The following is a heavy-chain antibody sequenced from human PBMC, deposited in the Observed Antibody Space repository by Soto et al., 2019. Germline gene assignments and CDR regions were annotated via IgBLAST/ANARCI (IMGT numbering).Heavy chain of an antibody. V-gene: IGHV3-23*01. J-gene: IGHJ4*02. CDR2: ITASNSDT. CDR3: AKTMTIPYFES. Sequence: GGSLRLSCAASGFTSCNYAMNWVRQAPGKGLEWVSLITASNSDTYYTDSVKGRFTISTDYSKNTLYLQMSHLRAEDTAIYYCAKTMTIPYFESWGQGTLVTVSS. D-gene: IGHD3-3*01. CDR1: GFTSCNYA.